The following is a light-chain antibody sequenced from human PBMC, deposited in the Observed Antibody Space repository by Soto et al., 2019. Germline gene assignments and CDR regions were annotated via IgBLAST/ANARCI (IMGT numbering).Light chain of an antibody. CDR3: TSYRGSSTLV. Sequence: QSALTQPASVSGSPGQSITISCTGTSRDVGGYKYVSWYQQYPGKAPKLIIYEVSNRPSGVSNRFSGSKSGNTASLTISGLQAEDEADYYCTSYRGSSTLVFGGGTKLTVL. V-gene: IGLV2-14*01. J-gene: IGLJ2*01. CDR1: SRDVGGYKY. CDR2: EVS.